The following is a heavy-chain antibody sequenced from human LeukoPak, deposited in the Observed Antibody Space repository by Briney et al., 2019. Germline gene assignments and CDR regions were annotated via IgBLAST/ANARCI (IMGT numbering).Heavy chain of an antibody. V-gene: IGHV1-69*04. CDR3: ASQILLPFDY. Sequence: SVKVSCKASGGTFGDYAISWVRQAPGQGLEWMGRTIPILGIAKYAQRFQGRVTITTDRSTSTAYMELSSLTSEDTAVYYCASQILLPFDYWGQGTLVTVSS. CDR2: TIPILGIA. D-gene: IGHD3-22*01. CDR1: GGTFGDYA. J-gene: IGHJ4*02.